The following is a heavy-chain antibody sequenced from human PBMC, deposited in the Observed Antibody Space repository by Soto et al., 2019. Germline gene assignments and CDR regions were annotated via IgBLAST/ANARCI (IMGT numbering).Heavy chain of an antibody. CDR2: FDPEDGET. V-gene: IGHV1-24*01. Sequence: GASVKVSCKVSGYTLTELSMHWVRQAPGKGLEWMGGFDPEDGETIYAQKFQGRVTMTEDTSTDTAYMELSSLRSEDTAVYYCATGSARISPQYGRYDYLDYWGQGTLVTVSS. CDR3: ATGSARISPQYGRYDYLDY. CDR1: GYTLTELS. D-gene: IGHD5-12*01. J-gene: IGHJ4*02.